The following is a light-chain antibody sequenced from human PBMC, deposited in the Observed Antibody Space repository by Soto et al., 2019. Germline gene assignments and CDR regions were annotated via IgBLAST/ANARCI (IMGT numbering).Light chain of an antibody. J-gene: IGLJ1*01. Sequence: QSALTQPASVSGSPGQSITISCTGASSDVGDYNYVSWYQHHPGKAPKLLIYEVNNRPSGVSDRFSGSKSGNVASLTISWLQAEDEADYYCSSYTSSRTYVFGTGTKGTVL. CDR1: SSDVGDYNY. CDR3: SSYTSSRTYV. CDR2: EVN. V-gene: IGLV2-14*01.